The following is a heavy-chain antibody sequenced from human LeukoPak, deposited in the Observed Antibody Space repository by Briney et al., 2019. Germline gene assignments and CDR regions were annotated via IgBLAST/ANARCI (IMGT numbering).Heavy chain of an antibody. CDR2: IDWDDDK. CDR1: GFSLSTSGMC. V-gene: IGHV2-70*11. Sequence: REPGPALVKPTQTLTLTCSFSGFSLSTSGMCVTWIRQPPGKALEWLARIDWDDDKYYRKSLRTRLTISKDTSTNQVVLIMTNMDPVDTATYYCARTSSGSGSYHMDVWGKGTTVTISS. J-gene: IGHJ6*03. D-gene: IGHD3-10*01. CDR3: ARTSSGSGSYHMDV.